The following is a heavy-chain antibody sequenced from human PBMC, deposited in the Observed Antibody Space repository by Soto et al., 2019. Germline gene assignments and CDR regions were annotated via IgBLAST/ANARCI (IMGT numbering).Heavy chain of an antibody. CDR1: GGSISSYY. D-gene: IGHD6-13*01. Sequence: ETLSLTCTVSGGSISSYYWSWIRQPPGKGLEWIGYIYYSGSTNYNPSLKSRVTISVDTSKNQFSLKLSSVTAADTAVYYCARAQLAPYYYYGMDVWGQGTTVTVSS. CDR2: IYYSGST. J-gene: IGHJ6*02. V-gene: IGHV4-59*01. CDR3: ARAQLAPYYYYGMDV.